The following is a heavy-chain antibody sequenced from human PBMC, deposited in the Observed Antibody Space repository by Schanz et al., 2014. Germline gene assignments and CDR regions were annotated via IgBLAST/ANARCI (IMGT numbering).Heavy chain of an antibody. V-gene: IGHV3-23*01. Sequence: EVQLLESGGGLVQPGGSLRLSCAGSGFTFSSYAMSWVRQTPGRGLEWVSGITRQGTTYYADFVKGRFSISRDNSKNALYLQMNSLRAEDTAVYYCARRITGTHHNPYYHGMDVWGQGTTVTVSS. CDR3: ARRITGTHHNPYYHGMDV. J-gene: IGHJ6*02. CDR2: ITRQGTT. CDR1: GFTFSSYA. D-gene: IGHD1-20*01.